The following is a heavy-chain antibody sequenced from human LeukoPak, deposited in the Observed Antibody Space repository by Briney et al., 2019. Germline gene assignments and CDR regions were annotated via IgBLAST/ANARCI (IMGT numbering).Heavy chain of an antibody. J-gene: IGHJ4*02. CDR3: AKGAYCGGDCYSLFDY. D-gene: IGHD2-21*02. Sequence: PGGSLRLSCAASRFTFNNFEINWVPEAPETGLEWISYVNAVGSEIHYGDSVRGRFSISRDNFKNTLYLQMISLRAEDTALYYCAKGAYCGGDCYSLFDYWGQGTLVTVSS. V-gene: IGHV3-48*03. CDR2: VNAVGSEI. CDR1: RFTFNNFE.